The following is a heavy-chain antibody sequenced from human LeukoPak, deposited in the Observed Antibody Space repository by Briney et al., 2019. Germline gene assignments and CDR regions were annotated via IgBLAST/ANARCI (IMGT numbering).Heavy chain of an antibody. CDR2: ISGSGGST. J-gene: IGHJ6*03. CDR1: GFTFSSYA. CDR3: AKEAGGFYYYYYYMDV. Sequence: GGSLRLSCAASGFTFSSYAMSWVRQAPGKGLEWVSAISGSGGSTYYADSVKGRFTISRDNSKNTLYLQMNSLRAEDTAVYYCAKEAGGFYYYYYYMDVWGKGTTVTVSS. V-gene: IGHV3-23*01. D-gene: IGHD1-26*01.